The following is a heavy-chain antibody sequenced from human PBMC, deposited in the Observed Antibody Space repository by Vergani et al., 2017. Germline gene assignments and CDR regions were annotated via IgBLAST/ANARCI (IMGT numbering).Heavy chain of an antibody. J-gene: IGHJ4*02. CDR2: ISGSGGST. D-gene: IGHD3-16*01. CDR1: GFTFSSYA. V-gene: IGHV3-23*01. Sequence: EVQLLESGGGLVQPGGSLRLPCAASGFTFSSYAMSWVRQAPGKGLEWVSGISGSGGSTYYADSVKGRFTLSRDNSKNTLYLQMNRPRAEDTAGYYCAKEGPHSGGSYFDDWGQGTLVTVS. CDR3: AKEGPHSGGSYFDD.